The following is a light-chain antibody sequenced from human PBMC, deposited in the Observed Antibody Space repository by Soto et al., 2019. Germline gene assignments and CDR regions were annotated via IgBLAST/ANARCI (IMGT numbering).Light chain of an antibody. CDR3: ATWDLTLSAGVL. Sequence: QSVLTQPRSVSAAPGQRVSISCSGGSSNIGKNSVSWYQQLPATAPKLLIYDDHQRPSGIPDRFSASKSGTSATLDITGLQPADEADYYCATWDLTLSAGVLFGGGTKLTVL. J-gene: IGLJ2*01. CDR1: SSNIGKNS. V-gene: IGLV1-51*01. CDR2: DDH.